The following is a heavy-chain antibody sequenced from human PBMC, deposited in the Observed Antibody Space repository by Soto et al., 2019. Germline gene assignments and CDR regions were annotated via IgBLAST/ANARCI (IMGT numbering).Heavy chain of an antibody. CDR1: GYTFTGYY. Sequence: ASVKVSCKASGYTFTGYYMHWVRQAPGQGLEWMGWINPNSGGTNYAQKFQGWVTMTRDTSISTAYMELSRLRSDDTAVYYCARTHYYYDSKNPRRVYYYYGMDVWGQGTTVTVSS. CDR2: INPNSGGT. V-gene: IGHV1-2*04. CDR3: ARTHYYYDSKNPRRVYYYYGMDV. J-gene: IGHJ6*02. D-gene: IGHD3-22*01.